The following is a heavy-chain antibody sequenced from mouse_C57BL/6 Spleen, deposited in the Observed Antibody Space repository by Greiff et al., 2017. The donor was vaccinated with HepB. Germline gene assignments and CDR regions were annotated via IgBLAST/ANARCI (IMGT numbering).Heavy chain of an antibody. CDR2: IRNKANGYTT. D-gene: IGHD1-1*01. CDR3: ARSSYGSSPAWFAY. CDR1: GFTFTDYY. J-gene: IGHJ3*01. Sequence: EVKLMESGGGLVQPGGSLSLSCAASGFTFTDYYMSWVRQPPGKALEWLGFIRNKANGYTTEYSASVKGRFTISRDNSQSILYLQMNALRAEDSATYYCARSSYGSSPAWFAYWGQGTLVTVSA. V-gene: IGHV7-3*01.